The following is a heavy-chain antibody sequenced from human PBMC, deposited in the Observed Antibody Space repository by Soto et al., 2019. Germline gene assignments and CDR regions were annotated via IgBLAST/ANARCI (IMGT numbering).Heavy chain of an antibody. CDR3: ARVRGFLGYCSGGSCLRAFDY. CDR2: ISAYNGNT. Sequence: VSVNLYCKTAGYTFTSYGISWVRQAPGQGLEWMGWISAYNGNTNYAQKLQGRVTMTTDTSTSTAYMELRSLRSDDTAVYYCARVRGFLGYCSGGSCLRAFDYWGQGTLVTVSS. J-gene: IGHJ4*02. V-gene: IGHV1-18*01. CDR1: GYTFTSYG. D-gene: IGHD2-15*01.